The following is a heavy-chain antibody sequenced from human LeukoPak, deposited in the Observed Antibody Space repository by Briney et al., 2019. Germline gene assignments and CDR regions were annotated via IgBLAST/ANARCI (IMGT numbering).Heavy chain of an antibody. J-gene: IGHJ4*02. CDR1: GYTFTDYY. CDR2: IHPNSGAT. V-gene: IGHV1-2*02. CDR3: ARHSSPEYYFDY. Sequence: GASVKVSCKASGYTFTDYYIHWVRQAPGQGLEWMGWIHPNSGATNYAQKSQGRVTMTRDTSISTDYMELSRLRSDDTAVYYCARHSSPEYYFDYWGQGTLVTVSS. D-gene: IGHD6-19*01.